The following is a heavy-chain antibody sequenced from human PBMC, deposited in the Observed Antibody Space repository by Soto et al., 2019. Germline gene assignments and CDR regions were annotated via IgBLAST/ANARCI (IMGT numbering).Heavy chain of an antibody. CDR3: AKDMTYRSSPPASWGMDV. V-gene: IGHV3-9*01. J-gene: IGHJ6*02. CDR2: ISCNSDSI. CDR1: GFTFDDYA. D-gene: IGHD6-6*01. Sequence: EVQLVESGGGLVQPGRSLRLSCAASGFTFDDYAMHWVRQAPGKGLEWVSGISCNSDSIGYADSVKGRFTIARDNANNPLYLLMNSLRAANTALYYCAKDMTYRSSPPASWGMDVWGHGTTVTVSS.